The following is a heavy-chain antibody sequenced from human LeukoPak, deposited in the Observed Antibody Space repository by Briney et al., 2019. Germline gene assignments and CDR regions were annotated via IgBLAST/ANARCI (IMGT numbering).Heavy chain of an antibody. Sequence: GGSLRLSCAVSGFTFSSHAMHWVRQAPGKGLEWVAVVSYDGVNKYYADSVKGRFTISRDNSKNTLDLQMNSLRAEDTAVYYCARRIPAAATDAFDVRGQGTMVTVSS. V-gene: IGHV3-30*04. CDR2: VSYDGVNK. D-gene: IGHD6-13*01. J-gene: IGHJ3*01. CDR3: ARRIPAAATDAFDV. CDR1: GFTFSSHA.